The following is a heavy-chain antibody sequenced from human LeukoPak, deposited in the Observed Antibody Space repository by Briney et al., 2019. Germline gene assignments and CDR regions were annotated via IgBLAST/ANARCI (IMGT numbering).Heavy chain of an antibody. CDR1: GGFISSGSYY. V-gene: IGHV4-61*10. J-gene: IGHJ4*02. D-gene: IGHD3-22*01. Sequence: NSSETLSLTCTVSGGFISSGSYYWSWIRQPAGKGLEWIGEINHSGSTNYNPSLKSRVTISVDTSKNQFSLKLTSVTAADTAVYYCARDYIPSYYDSSGNPLLPAYWGQGTLVTVSS. CDR2: INHSGST. CDR3: ARDYIPSYYDSSGNPLLPAY.